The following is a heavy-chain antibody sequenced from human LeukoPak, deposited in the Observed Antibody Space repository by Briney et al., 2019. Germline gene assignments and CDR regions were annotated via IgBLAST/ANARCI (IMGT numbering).Heavy chain of an antibody. CDR2: ISGSGGST. CDR3: AKHRPLDGSYHEFDY. J-gene: IGHJ4*02. V-gene: IGHV3-23*01. CDR1: GFTFSSYA. D-gene: IGHD1-26*01. Sequence: GGSLRLSCAASGFTFSSYAMSWVRQAPGKGLGWVSAISGSGGSTYYADSVKGRFTISRDNSKNTLYLQMNSLRAEDTAVYYCAKHRPLDGSYHEFDYWGQGTLVTVSS.